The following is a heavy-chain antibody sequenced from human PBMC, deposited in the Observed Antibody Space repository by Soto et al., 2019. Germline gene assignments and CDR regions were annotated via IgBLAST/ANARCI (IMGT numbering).Heavy chain of an antibody. CDR2: IKQDGSEK. CDR1: GFTFSSYW. J-gene: IGHJ6*02. D-gene: IGHD1-1*01. CDR3: ARRVQLERRRWARGSYYGMDV. V-gene: IGHV3-7*05. Sequence: GGSLRLSCAASGFTFSSYWMSWVRQAPGKGLEWVANIKQDGSEKYYVDSVKGRFTISRDNAKNSLYLQMNSLRAEDTAVYYCARRVQLERRRWARGSYYGMDVWGQGTTVTVSS.